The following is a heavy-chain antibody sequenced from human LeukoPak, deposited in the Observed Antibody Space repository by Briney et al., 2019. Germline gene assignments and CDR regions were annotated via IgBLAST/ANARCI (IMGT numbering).Heavy chain of an antibody. Sequence: ASVKVSCKASGYTFTTYTMHWVRQAPGQSLEWMGWITVGGSTKYSGYFQARDTITGDTSANTAYMELKSLTSEDTAVYYCASQGHLGAFHLWGKGTMISVFS. CDR2: ITVGGST. V-gene: IGHV1-3*01. CDR1: GYTFTTYT. J-gene: IGHJ3*01. CDR3: ASQGHLGAFHL. D-gene: IGHD3-16*01.